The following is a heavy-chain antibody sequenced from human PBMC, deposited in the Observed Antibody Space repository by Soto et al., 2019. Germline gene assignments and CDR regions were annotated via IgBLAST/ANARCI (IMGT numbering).Heavy chain of an antibody. CDR2: INHSGST. V-gene: IGHV4-34*01. D-gene: IGHD1-1*01. CDR3: ARGQFPFGLEPDNWFDP. CDR1: GGSFIGYY. Sequence: SDTLSLTCAFYGGSFIGYYWSWIRQPPGKGLEWIGEINHSGSTNYNPSLKSRVTISVDTSKNQFSLKLSSVTAADTAVYYCARGQFPFGLEPDNWFDPWGQGTLVTVSS. J-gene: IGHJ5*02.